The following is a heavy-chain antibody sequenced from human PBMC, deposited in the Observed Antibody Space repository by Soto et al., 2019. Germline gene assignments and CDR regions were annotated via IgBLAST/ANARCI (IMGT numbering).Heavy chain of an antibody. CDR1: GGSISCSSYY. CDR3: ARQAYYFGSGTYSHLDY. CDR2: IYYSGST. Sequence: SETLSLTCTVSGGSISCSSYYWGWIRQPPGKGLEWIGNIYYSGSTYYNPSLKNRVTISVDTSKNQFSLKLSSVTAADTAVYYCARQAYYFGSGTYSHLDYWGQGTLVTVSS. J-gene: IGHJ4*02. D-gene: IGHD3-10*01. V-gene: IGHV4-39*01.